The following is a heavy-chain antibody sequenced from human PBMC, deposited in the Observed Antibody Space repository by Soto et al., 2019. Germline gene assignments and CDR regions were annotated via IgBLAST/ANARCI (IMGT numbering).Heavy chain of an antibody. D-gene: IGHD3-10*01. CDR3: AREGRRHYYGPGSSDAFDI. Sequence: ASVKVSCKASGYTFTGYYMHWVRQAPGQGLEWMGWINPNSGGTNYAQKFQGWVTMTRDTSISTAYMELRRLRSDDTAVYYCAREGRRHYYGPGSSDAFDIWGQGTMVTV. CDR1: GYTFTGYY. V-gene: IGHV1-2*04. J-gene: IGHJ3*02. CDR2: INPNSGGT.